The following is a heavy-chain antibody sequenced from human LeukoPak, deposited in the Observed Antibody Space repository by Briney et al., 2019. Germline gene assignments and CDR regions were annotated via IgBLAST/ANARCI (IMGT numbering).Heavy chain of an antibody. J-gene: IGHJ1*01. D-gene: IGHD2-15*01. CDR2: INHSGST. CDR3: AIFHRRRAATLYFQH. CDR1: GGSFSGYY. V-gene: IGHV4-34*01. Sequence: PSETLSLTCAVYGGSFSGYYWSWIRQPPGKGLEWIGEINHSGSTNYNPSLKSRVTISVDTSKNQFSLKLSSVTAADTAVYYCAIFHRRRAATLYFQHWGQGTLVTVSS.